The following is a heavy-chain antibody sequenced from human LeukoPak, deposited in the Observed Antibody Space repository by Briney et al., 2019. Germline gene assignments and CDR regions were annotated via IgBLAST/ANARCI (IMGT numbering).Heavy chain of an antibody. CDR2: IYYSGST. Sequence: SSETLSLTCTVSGGSISSYYWSWIRQPPGKGLEWIGCIYYSGSTDYNPSLKNRVTISVDTSKNQFSLKLSSVTAADTAVYYCARGPNYPSPSPFDYWGQGTLVTVSS. J-gene: IGHJ4*02. V-gene: IGHV4-59*08. D-gene: IGHD5-24*01. CDR1: GGSISSYY. CDR3: ARGPNYPSPSPFDY.